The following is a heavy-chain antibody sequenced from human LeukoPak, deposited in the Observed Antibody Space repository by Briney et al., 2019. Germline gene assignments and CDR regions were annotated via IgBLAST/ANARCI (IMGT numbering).Heavy chain of an antibody. D-gene: IGHD6-19*01. J-gene: IGHJ5*02. CDR2: INHSGST. V-gene: IGHV4-30-2*01. CDR3: ASSGWRNNWFDP. Sequence: SQTLSLTCTVSGGSISSGGYYWSWIRQPPGRGLEWIGEINHSGSTNYNPSLKSRVTISVDTSKNQFSLKLSSVTAADTAVYYCASSGWRNNWFDPWGQGTLVTVSS. CDR1: GGSISSGGYY.